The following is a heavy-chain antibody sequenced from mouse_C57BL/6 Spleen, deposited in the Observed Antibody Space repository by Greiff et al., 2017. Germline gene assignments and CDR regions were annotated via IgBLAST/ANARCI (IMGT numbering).Heavy chain of an antibody. J-gene: IGHJ2*01. D-gene: IGHD1-1*01. Sequence: QVQLKQPGAELVKPGASVKMSCKASGYTFTSYWITWVKQRPGQGLEWIGDIYPGSGSTNYNEKFKSKATLTVDTSSSTAYMQLSSLTSEDSAVYYCARSGYYGTGLDYWGQGTTLTVSS. CDR3: ARSGYYGTGLDY. CDR1: GYTFTSYW. CDR2: IYPGSGST. V-gene: IGHV1-55*01.